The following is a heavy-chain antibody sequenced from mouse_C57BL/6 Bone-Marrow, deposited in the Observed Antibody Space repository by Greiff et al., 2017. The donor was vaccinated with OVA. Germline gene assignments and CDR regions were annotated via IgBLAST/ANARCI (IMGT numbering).Heavy chain of an antibody. CDR1: GFTFSSYA. V-gene: IGHV5-4*01. D-gene: IGHD4-1*01. J-gene: IGHJ1*03. CDR2: ISDGGSYT. CDR3: AKLNWDWYFDV. Sequence: EVHLVESGGGLVKPGGSLKLSCAASGFTFSSYAMSWVRQTPEKRLEWVATISDGGSYTYYPDNVKGRFTISRDNAKNTLYLQMSHRKSEDTAMYYCAKLNWDWYFDVWGTGTTVTVSS.